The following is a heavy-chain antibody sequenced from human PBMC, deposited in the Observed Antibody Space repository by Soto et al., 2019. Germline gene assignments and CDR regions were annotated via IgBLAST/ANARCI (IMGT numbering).Heavy chain of an antibody. Sequence: GGSPRLSCAASEFSFRSYWMTWVRQAPGKGLEWVALINEDGSQKYYVGSVKGRFIISRDNAKDSVYMQMDSLRAGDTAVYFCARVGRYGWDFDHWGQGTLVTVSS. CDR1: EFSFRSYW. CDR3: ARVGRYGWDFDH. D-gene: IGHD5-18*01. V-gene: IGHV3-7*01. J-gene: IGHJ4*02. CDR2: INEDGSQK.